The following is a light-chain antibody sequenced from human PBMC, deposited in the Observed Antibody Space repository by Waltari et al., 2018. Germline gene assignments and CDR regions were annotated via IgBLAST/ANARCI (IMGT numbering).Light chain of an antibody. V-gene: IGKV1-39*01. Sequence: DIQMTQSPSSVSASVGDRVTITCRASQSISHFLNWYQQNPEKAPKLLIYTTSNLQTGVPSRFSGSGSGTDFTLTISSLQPEDFATYYCQQSFVTGTFGPGTKVDIK. CDR3: QQSFVTGT. CDR2: TTS. J-gene: IGKJ3*01. CDR1: QSISHF.